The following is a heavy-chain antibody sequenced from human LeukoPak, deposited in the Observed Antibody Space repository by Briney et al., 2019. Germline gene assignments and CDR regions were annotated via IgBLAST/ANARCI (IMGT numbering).Heavy chain of an antibody. J-gene: IGHJ4*02. CDR3: ARAYSSGWYLFDY. Sequence: PSETLSLTCTVSGGSISSGSYYWSWIRQPAGKGLEWIGRIYTSGSTNYNPSLKSRVTISVDTSKNQFSLKLSSVTAADTAVYYCARAYSSGWYLFDYWGQGTLVTVSS. D-gene: IGHD6-19*01. V-gene: IGHV4-61*02. CDR1: GGSISSGSYY. CDR2: IYTSGST.